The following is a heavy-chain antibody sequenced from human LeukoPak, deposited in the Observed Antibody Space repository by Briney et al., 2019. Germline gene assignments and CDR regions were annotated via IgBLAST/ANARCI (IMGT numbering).Heavy chain of an antibody. CDR2: IYYSGST. J-gene: IGHJ5*02. CDR1: GFTFSTYR. Sequence: GSLRLSCAASGFTFSTYRMNWVRQAPGKGLEWIGYIYYSGSTNYNPSLKSRVTISVDTSKNQFSLKLSSVTAADTAVYYCARMRGYSYDPWGQGILVTVSS. D-gene: IGHD5-18*01. V-gene: IGHV4-59*01. CDR3: ARMRGYSYDP.